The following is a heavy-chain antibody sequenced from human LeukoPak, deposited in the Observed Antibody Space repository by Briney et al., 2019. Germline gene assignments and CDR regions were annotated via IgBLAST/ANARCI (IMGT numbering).Heavy chain of an antibody. D-gene: IGHD6-19*01. CDR2: LVYDARS. Sequence: GGSLRLSCAASGFPFSSYGMHWVRQAPGKGLEWVARLVYDARSDYANSVKGRFSISRDDSKNTLFLDMSNLRVEDTALYYCARGLSAAFDFWGQGVLVTVSS. CDR1: GFPFSSYG. CDR3: ARGLSAAFDF. V-gene: IGHV3-33*01. J-gene: IGHJ4*02.